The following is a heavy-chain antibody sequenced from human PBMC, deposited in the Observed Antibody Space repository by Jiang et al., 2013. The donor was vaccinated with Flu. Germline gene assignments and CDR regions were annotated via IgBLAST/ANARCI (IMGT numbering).Heavy chain of an antibody. J-gene: IGHJ4*02. CDR3: ARDWESGSYYDY. Sequence: SGFTVSSNYMSWVRQAPGKGLEWVSVIYSGGSTYYADSVKGRFTISRDNSKNTLYLQMNSLRAEDTAVYYCARDWESGSYYDYWGQGTLVTVSS. D-gene: IGHD1-26*01. CDR1: GFTVSSNY. CDR2: IYSGGST. V-gene: IGHV3-53*01.